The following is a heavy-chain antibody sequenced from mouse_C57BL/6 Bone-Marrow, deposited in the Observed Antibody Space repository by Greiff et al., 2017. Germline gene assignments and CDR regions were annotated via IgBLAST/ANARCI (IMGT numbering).Heavy chain of an antibody. CDR2: ISSGSSTI. Sequence: EVMLVESGGGLVKPGGSLKLSCAASGFTFSDYGMHWVRQAPEKGLEWVAYISSGSSTIYYADTVKGRFTISRDNAKNTLFLQMTSLGSDDTAMYYCAMGGPDYWGQGTTLTVSS. V-gene: IGHV5-17*01. CDR3: AMGGPDY. CDR1: GFTFSDYG. J-gene: IGHJ2*01.